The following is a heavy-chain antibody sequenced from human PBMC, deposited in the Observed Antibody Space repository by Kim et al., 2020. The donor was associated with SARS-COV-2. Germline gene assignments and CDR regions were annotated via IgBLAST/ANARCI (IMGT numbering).Heavy chain of an antibody. V-gene: IGHV3-15*01. CDR1: GFTFSNAW. Sequence: GGSLRLSCAASGFTFSNAWMSWVRQAPGKGLEWVGRIKSKTDGGTTDYAAPVKGRFTISRDDSKNTLYLQMNSLKTEDTAVYYCTTDLYSSSWYRPTDYWGQGTLVTVSS. CDR3: TTDLYSSSWYRPTDY. D-gene: IGHD6-13*01. CDR2: IKSKTDGGTT. J-gene: IGHJ4*02.